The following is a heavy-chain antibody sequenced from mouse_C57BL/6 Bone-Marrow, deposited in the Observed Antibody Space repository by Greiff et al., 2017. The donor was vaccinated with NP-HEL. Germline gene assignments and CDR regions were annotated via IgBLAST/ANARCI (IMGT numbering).Heavy chain of an antibody. CDR3: TTETGYGSGNWYFDV. J-gene: IGHJ1*03. V-gene: IGHV14-4*01. CDR1: GFNIKDDY. D-gene: IGHD1-1*01. Sequence: EVQLQQSGAELVRPGASVKLSCTASGFNIKDDYMHWVKQRPEQGLEWIGWIDPENGDTEYASKFQGKATITADTSSNTAYLQLSSLTSEDTAVYYCTTETGYGSGNWYFDVWGTGTTVAVSA. CDR2: IDPENGDT.